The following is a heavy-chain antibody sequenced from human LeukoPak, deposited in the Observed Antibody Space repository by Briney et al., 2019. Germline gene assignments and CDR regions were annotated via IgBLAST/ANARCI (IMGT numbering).Heavy chain of an antibody. Sequence: GGSISLCCVASGLIFGNYGVNWVRQAPGKGLECVSSICGSGSTTYYADSVGGRFTISRDNSKNSMYLQMNSLRDEDTAVYYCARDWVSWGQGTLVTVSS. CDR2: ICGSGSTT. CDR3: ARDWVS. V-gene: IGHV3-23*01. D-gene: IGHD3-16*01. CDR1: GLIFGNYG. J-gene: IGHJ5*02.